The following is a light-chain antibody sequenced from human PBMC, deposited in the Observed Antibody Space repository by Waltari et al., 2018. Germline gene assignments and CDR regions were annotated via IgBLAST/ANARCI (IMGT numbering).Light chain of an antibody. CDR1: QSVSSY. J-gene: IGKJ1*01. V-gene: IGKV1-39*01. CDR3: QQSYSTLWT. CDR2: AAS. Sequence: DIQMTQSPSSLSVSVGERVTITCRASQSVSSYLNWCQQKPGKAPKLLIYAASSLQSGVPSRFSGSGSGTDFTLTISSLQPEDFATYYCQQSYSTLWTFGQGTKVEIK.